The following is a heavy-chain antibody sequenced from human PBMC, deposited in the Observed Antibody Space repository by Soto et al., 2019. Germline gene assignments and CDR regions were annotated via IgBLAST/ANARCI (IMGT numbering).Heavy chain of an antibody. D-gene: IGHD1-26*01. J-gene: IGHJ6*02. CDR2: IIPIFGRP. CDR1: GGTFNSYG. V-gene: IGHV1-69*01. CDR3: ASPTSGSPKGMDV. Sequence: QVQLVQSGAEVKKPGSSMKVSCKASGGTFNSYGVSWVRQAPGQGLEWMGGIIPIFGRPNYAQKFQGRVTITADESTSTAYMELTSLRSEDTAVYYCASPTSGSPKGMDVWGQGTTVTVSS.